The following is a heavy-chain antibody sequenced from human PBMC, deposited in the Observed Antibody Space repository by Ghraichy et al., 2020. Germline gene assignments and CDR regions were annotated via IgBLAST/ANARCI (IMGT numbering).Heavy chain of an antibody. Sequence: SGPTLVKPTQTLTLTCTFSGFSLSTTGVGVGWIRQPPGKALEWLALIYWNDDKRYSPSLKSRLTITKDTSKNQVVLTLTNMDPVDTATYSCAHTGAITFGGVIVIPGYFDYWGQGTLVTVSS. CDR2: IYWNDDK. CDR1: GFSLSTTGVG. J-gene: IGHJ4*02. V-gene: IGHV2-5*01. D-gene: IGHD3-16*02. CDR3: AHTGAITFGGVIVIPGYFDY.